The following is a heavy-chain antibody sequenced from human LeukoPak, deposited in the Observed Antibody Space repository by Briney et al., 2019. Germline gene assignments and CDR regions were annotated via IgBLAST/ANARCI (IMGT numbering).Heavy chain of an antibody. Sequence: PGRSLRLSCAASGFSFRDSGMHWVRQAPGKGLEWVAVMWNDGITGKYADSVRGRFSVSRDNSKNTVYLQMDSLRADDTSVYYCARSGYSSSWPRTPDAFDIWGQGTMVTVSS. J-gene: IGHJ3*02. CDR2: MWNDGITG. V-gene: IGHV3-33*01. D-gene: IGHD6-13*01. CDR3: ARSGYSSSWPRTPDAFDI. CDR1: GFSFRDSG.